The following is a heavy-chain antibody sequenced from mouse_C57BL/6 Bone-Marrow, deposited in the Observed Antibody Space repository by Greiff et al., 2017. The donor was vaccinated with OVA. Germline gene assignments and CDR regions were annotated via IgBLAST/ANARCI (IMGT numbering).Heavy chain of an antibody. Sequence: VQLQQSGAELVRPGASVTLSCKASGYTFTDYEMHWVKQTPVHGLEWIGAIDPETGGTAYNQKFKGKAILTADKSSSTAYMELRSLTSEDSAVYYCTPELYDYDAGGGFAYWGQGTLVTVSA. V-gene: IGHV1-15*01. CDR1: GYTFTDYE. D-gene: IGHD2-4*01. J-gene: IGHJ3*01. CDR2: IDPETGGT. CDR3: TPELYDYDAGGGFAY.